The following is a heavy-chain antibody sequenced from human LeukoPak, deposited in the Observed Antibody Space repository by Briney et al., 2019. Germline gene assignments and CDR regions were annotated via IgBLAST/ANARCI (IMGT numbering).Heavy chain of an antibody. J-gene: IGHJ6*02. CDR2: IYYSGST. CDR3: ARDSGELLWFGESPYGMDV. Sequence: SETLSLTCTVSGGSISSGGYYWSWIRQHPGKGLEWIGYIYYSGSTYYNPSLKSRVTIPVGTSKNQFSLKLSSVTAADTAVYYCARDSGELLWFGESPYGMDVWGQGTTVTVSS. CDR1: GGSISSGGYY. V-gene: IGHV4-31*03. D-gene: IGHD3-10*01.